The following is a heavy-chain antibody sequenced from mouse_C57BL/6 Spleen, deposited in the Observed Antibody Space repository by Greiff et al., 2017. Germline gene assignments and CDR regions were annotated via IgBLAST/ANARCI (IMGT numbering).Heavy chain of an antibody. Sequence: QVHVKQPGAELVKPGASVKLSCKASGYTFTSYWMHWVKQRPGQGLEWIGMFHPNSGSTNYNEKFKSKATLTVDKSSSTAYMQLSSLTSEDSAVYYCARGPSYYYGNDYYAMDYWGQGTSVTVSS. CDR3: ARGPSYYYGNDYYAMDY. CDR1: GYTFTSYW. J-gene: IGHJ4*01. D-gene: IGHD1-1*01. CDR2: FHPNSGST. V-gene: IGHV1-64*01.